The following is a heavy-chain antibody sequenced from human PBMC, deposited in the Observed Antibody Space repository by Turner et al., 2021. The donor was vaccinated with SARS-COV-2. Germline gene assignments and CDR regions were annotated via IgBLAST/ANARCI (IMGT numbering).Heavy chain of an antibody. CDR3: ARGSPGEDFYYYGMGV. J-gene: IGHJ6*02. CDR2: ISSSSSYI. Sequence: EEQLVESGGGLVKPGGSLRLSCSASAFTFGSYIMNWVRQAPGKGLEWVSSISSSSSYIYYADSVKGRFTISRDSAKDSLYLQMNSLRAEDTAVYYCARGSPGEDFYYYGMGVWGQGTTVTVSS. V-gene: IGHV3-21*01. CDR1: AFTFGSYI. D-gene: IGHD1-26*01.